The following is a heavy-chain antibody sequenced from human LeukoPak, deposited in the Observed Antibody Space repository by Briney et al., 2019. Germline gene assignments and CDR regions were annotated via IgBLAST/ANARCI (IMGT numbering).Heavy chain of an antibody. CDR2: ISSSGSTI. CDR3: ARVGGYYQEVGY. D-gene: IGHD3-22*01. V-gene: IGHV3-48*03. Sequence: PGGSLRLSCAASGFTFSSYEMNWVRQAPGKGLDGVSYISSSGSTIYYADSVKGRFTISRDNAKNSLYLQMNSLRAEDAAVYYCARVGGYYQEVGYWGQGTLVTVSS. J-gene: IGHJ4*02. CDR1: GFTFSSYE.